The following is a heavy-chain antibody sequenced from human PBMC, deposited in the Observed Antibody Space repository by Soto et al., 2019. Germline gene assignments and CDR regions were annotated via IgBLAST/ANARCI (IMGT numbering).Heavy chain of an antibody. Sequence: EVQLVESGGGLVQPGGSLRLSCTASGFTFSSLSMHWVRQAPGKRLEHVSTIGDNADNTYYADSVKGRFTISRDNSINTLYLHMGSLRAEGMAVYYCVRDLFGYDYWGQGTLVTVSA. J-gene: IGHJ4*02. CDR1: GFTFSSLS. V-gene: IGHV3-64*07. CDR3: VRDLFGYDY. CDR2: IGDNADNT. D-gene: IGHD6-25*01.